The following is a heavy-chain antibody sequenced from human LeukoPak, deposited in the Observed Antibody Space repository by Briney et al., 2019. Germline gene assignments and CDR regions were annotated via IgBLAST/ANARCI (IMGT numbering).Heavy chain of an antibody. CDR2: INAGGGRT. D-gene: IGHD3-22*01. CDR1: GFTFSSYD. Sequence: PGGSLRLSCAGSGFTFSSYDMSWVRQAPGKGLEWVSAINAGGGRTFYTDSVKGRFTISRDNSKNTLYLQMNSLGAEDTAVYYCARGEYYYDRRGYGVDYWGQGTLVTVSS. J-gene: IGHJ4*02. CDR3: ARGEYYYDRRGYGVDY. V-gene: IGHV3-23*01.